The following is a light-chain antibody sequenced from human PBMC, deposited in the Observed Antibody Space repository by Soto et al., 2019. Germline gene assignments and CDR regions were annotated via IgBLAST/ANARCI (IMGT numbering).Light chain of an antibody. CDR1: QDIAIY. V-gene: IGKV1-9*01. Sequence: IQLTQSPSSLSASVGDRVTITCRASQDIAIYLAWYQQKPGEAPKLLIYAASTLYGGVPSRFSGSGSGTDFALTITSLQAEDFATYYCQQRRMYQSTCGAGTKVDIK. CDR3: QQRRMYQST. J-gene: IGKJ4*01. CDR2: AAS.